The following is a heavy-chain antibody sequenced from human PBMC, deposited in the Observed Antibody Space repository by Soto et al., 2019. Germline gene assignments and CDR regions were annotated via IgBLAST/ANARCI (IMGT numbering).Heavy chain of an antibody. CDR1: GGSISSSNW. V-gene: IGHV4-4*02. Sequence: SETLSLTCAVSGGSISSSNWWSWVRQPPGKGLEWIGEIYHSGSTNYNPSLKSRVTISVDKSKNQFSLKLSSVTAADTAVYYCARVSDIVATIKGSYYSYGMDVWGQGTTVTVSS. J-gene: IGHJ6*02. CDR2: IYHSGST. CDR3: ARVSDIVATIKGSYYSYGMDV. D-gene: IGHD5-12*01.